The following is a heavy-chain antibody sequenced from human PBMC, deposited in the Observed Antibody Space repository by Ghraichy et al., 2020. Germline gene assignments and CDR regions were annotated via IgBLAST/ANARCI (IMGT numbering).Heavy chain of an antibody. J-gene: IGHJ4*01. CDR2: ISSGSSSI. CDR1: GFTFSSYS. Sequence: GGSLRLSCAASGFTFSSYSMNWVRQAPGKGLEWVPSISSGSSSIYYADSVKGRFTISRDNAKNSLYLQLNSLRAEDTAVYYCARRLEYSSSPLSPQDYWGQGTLVNVSS. V-gene: IGHV3-21*01. D-gene: IGHD6-6*01. CDR3: ARRLEYSSSPLSPQDY.